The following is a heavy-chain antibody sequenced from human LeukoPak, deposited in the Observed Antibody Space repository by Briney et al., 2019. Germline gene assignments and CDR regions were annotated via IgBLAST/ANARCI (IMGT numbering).Heavy chain of an antibody. D-gene: IGHD6-13*01. CDR3: AKDYGPKQLVFLDS. J-gene: IGHJ4*02. Sequence: GGSLRLSCAASGFTFSSYALSWVRQAPGKGLEWVSAISDNGGTTFYADSVKGRFTITRDNSKNTLYVQMNSLRGEDTAVYYCAKDYGPKQLVFLDSWGQGTLVTVSS. CDR1: GFTFSSYA. CDR2: ISDNGGTT. V-gene: IGHV3-23*01.